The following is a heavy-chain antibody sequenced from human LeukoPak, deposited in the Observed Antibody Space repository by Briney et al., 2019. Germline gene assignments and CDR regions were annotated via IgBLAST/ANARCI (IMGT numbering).Heavy chain of an antibody. J-gene: IGHJ4*02. CDR1: GFTFSSYW. D-gene: IGHD3-3*01. CDR3: ATDRGWRTSGYYLYYFEY. Sequence: PGGSLRLSCAASGFTFSSYWMSWVRQAPGKGLGWVASIKHDGSEKYYVDSVRGRFTISRDNTMNSLYLQMSSLRAEDTAVYYCATDRGWRTSGYYLYYFEYWGQGTLVTYSS. CDR2: IKHDGSEK. V-gene: IGHV3-7*01.